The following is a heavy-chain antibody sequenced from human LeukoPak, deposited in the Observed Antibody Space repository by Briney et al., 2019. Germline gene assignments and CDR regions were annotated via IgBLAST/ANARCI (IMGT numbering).Heavy chain of an antibody. V-gene: IGHV3-48*03. CDR2: ISGSGRTI. Sequence: GGSLRLSCAASGFTFSSYEMNWVRQAPGKGLEWVSYISGSGRTIYYANSVKGRFTISRDNAKNSLYLQMNSLRADDTAVYYCAKSRQRVPAAIACWGQGTLVTVSS. CDR1: GFTFSSYE. J-gene: IGHJ4*02. CDR3: AKSRQRVPAAIAC. D-gene: IGHD2-2*01.